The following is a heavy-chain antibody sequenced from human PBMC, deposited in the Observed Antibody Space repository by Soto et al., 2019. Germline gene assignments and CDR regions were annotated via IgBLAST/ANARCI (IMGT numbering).Heavy chain of an antibody. CDR3: VKEERIGGYSGLFRL. CDR1: GFTFDDYA. J-gene: IGHJ1*01. V-gene: IGHV3-9*01. CDR2: INWNSGSI. D-gene: IGHD1-26*01. Sequence: GGSLRLSCAASGFTFDDYAMHWVRQVPGKGLEWVSGINWNSGSIGYGDSVKGRFAISRDNAKNSLHLQMNSLSAEDTAFYYCVKEERIGGYSGLFRLWGPGTLVTVSS.